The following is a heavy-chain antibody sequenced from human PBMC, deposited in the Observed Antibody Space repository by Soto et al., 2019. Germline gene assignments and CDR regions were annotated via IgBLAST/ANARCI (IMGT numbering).Heavy chain of an antibody. CDR2: INPMGGST. CDR1: GYTFINYY. J-gene: IGHJ5*02. V-gene: IGHV1-46*01. D-gene: IGHD6-13*01. CDR3: ARDLAAGDL. Sequence: QEQLVQSGAEVKEPGASVKVSCKASGYTFINYYIHWVRQAPGQGLEWMAIINPMGGSTNYAQEFRGRVTLNSDTSTSTVYMELSSLRFEDTALFYCARDLAAGDLWGQGTLFTVSS.